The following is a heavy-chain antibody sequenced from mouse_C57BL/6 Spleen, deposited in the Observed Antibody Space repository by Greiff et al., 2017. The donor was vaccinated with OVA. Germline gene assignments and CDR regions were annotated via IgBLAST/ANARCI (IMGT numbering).Heavy chain of an antibody. CDR1: GYTFTSYW. CDR3: ARVAYYSNYVGGAKDD. CDR2: INPSNGGT. J-gene: IGHJ4*01. D-gene: IGHD2-5*01. V-gene: IGHV1-53*01. Sequence: QVQLQQPGTDLVQPGASVKLSCTASGYTFTSYWMHWVQQRPGQGLEWIGNINPSNGGTNYTQTFKGKATLTVDTSSSTAYMQLISLTSEDSAVYYCARVAYYSNYVGGAKDDWGQGTSVTVSS.